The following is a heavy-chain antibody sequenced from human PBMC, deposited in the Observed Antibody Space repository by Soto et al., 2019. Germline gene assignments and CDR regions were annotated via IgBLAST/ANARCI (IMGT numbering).Heavy chain of an antibody. CDR3: ARGPRWGGRVIVF. CDR2: IWYDGSNK. D-gene: IGHD3-16*01. Sequence: GGSLRLSCAASGFTFSSYGMHWVRQAPGKGLEWVAVIWYDGSNKYYADSVKGRFTISRDNSKNTLYLQMNSLRAEDTAVYYCARGPRWGGRVIVFRGQGTLGTVSS. J-gene: IGHJ1*01. V-gene: IGHV3-33*01. CDR1: GFTFSSYG.